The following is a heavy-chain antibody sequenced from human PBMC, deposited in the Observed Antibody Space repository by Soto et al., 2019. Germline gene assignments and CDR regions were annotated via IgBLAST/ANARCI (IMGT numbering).Heavy chain of an antibody. CDR3: ASAVDYGGNSRTGFDY. CDR2: IWYDGSNK. Sequence: QVQLVESGGGVVQPGRSLRLSCAASGFTFSSYGMHWVRQAPGKGLEWVAVIWYDGSNKYYADSVKGRFTISRDNSKNTLYLQMNSLSAEDTAVYYCASAVDYGGNSRTGFDYWGQGTLVTVSS. CDR1: GFTFSSYG. D-gene: IGHD4-17*01. V-gene: IGHV3-33*01. J-gene: IGHJ4*02.